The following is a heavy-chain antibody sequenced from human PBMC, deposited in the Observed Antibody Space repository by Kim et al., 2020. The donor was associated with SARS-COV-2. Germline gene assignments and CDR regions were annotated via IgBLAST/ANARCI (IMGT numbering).Heavy chain of an antibody. V-gene: IGHV3-21*01. J-gene: IGHJ5*02. CDR3: ARDSYIWGSYRYGGYNWFDP. CDR1: GFTFSSYS. D-gene: IGHD3-16*02. CDR2: ISSSSSYI. Sequence: GGSLRLSCAASGFTFSSYSMNWVRQAPGKGLEWVSSISSSSSYIYYADSVKGRFTISRDNAKNSLYLQKNSLRAEDTAVYYCARDSYIWGSYRYGGYNWFDPWGQGTLVTVSS.